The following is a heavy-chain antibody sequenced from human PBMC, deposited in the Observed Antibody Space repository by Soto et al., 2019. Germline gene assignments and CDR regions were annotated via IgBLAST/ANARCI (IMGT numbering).Heavy chain of an antibody. CDR2: ILPIPGTA. Sequence: QVQLVQSGAEVKKPGSSVKVSCKASGGTFGSYAISWVRQAPGQGLEWMGGILPIPGTANYAQKFQGRVTIAADESTSTASMALSSLRSEDTAVYYCARSQGSSTSLEIYYYYYYGMDVWGQGTTVTVSS. D-gene: IGHD2-2*01. V-gene: IGHV1-69*01. CDR3: ARSQGSSTSLEIYYYYYYGMDV. CDR1: GGTFGSYA. J-gene: IGHJ6*02.